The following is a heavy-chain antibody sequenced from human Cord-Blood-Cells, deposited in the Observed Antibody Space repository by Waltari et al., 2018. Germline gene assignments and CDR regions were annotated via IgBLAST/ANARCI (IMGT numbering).Heavy chain of an antibody. D-gene: IGHD2-21*02. CDR2: IYSGVST. V-gene: IGHV3-66*01. CDR3: AREPYGGNFIGAFDI. CDR1: GFTVSSNY. J-gene: IGHJ3*02. Sequence: EVQLVESGGGLVQPGGSLRLSCAASGFTVSSNYMSWVRQAPGKGLEVVSVIYSGVSTNYADSVKGRFTSARDNSKNTLYLQMNSRRAEDTAVYYCAREPYGGNFIGAFDIWGQWTMVTVSS.